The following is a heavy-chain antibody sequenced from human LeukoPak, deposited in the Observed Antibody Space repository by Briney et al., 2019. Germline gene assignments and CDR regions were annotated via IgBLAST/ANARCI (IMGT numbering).Heavy chain of an antibody. J-gene: IGHJ4*02. D-gene: IGHD5-18*01. CDR2: ISSSSSMM. CDR3: ARARGYSYGYSDY. Sequence: GGSLRLSCAPSGFTFSSYSMNWVRQAPGKGLEWVSYISSSSSMMDYADSVKGRFTISRDNAKNSLYLQMNSLRAEDTAVYYCARARGYSYGYSDYWGQGTLVTVSP. V-gene: IGHV3-48*01. CDR1: GFTFSSYS.